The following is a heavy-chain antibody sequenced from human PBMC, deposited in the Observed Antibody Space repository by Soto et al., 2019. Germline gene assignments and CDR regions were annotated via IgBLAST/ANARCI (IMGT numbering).Heavy chain of an antibody. J-gene: IGHJ4*02. CDR3: ARGPIVGATMAHDY. Sequence: GASVKVSCKASGDTFTGYYTHCVRQAPGQGLEWMGWINPNSGGTNYAQKFQGWVTMTRDTSISTAYMELSRLRSDDTAVYYCARGPIVGATMAHDYWGQGTLITVSS. D-gene: IGHD1-26*01. CDR1: GDTFTGYY. V-gene: IGHV1-2*04. CDR2: INPNSGGT.